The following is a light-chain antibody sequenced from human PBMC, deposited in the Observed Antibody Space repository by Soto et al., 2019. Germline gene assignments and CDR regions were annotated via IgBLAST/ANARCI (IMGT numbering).Light chain of an antibody. J-gene: IGLJ2*01. CDR1: GSNIGNNY. V-gene: IGLV1-47*01. CDR3: AAWDDNLIGVV. Sequence: QSVLTQPPSASGAPGQRVTISCSGSGSNIGNNYVSWYQQLPGTAPKLLIYRNDQRPSGVPDRFSGSKSGTSASLAIGGLRSEDEAEYSCAAWDDNLIGVVFGGGTQLTVL. CDR2: RND.